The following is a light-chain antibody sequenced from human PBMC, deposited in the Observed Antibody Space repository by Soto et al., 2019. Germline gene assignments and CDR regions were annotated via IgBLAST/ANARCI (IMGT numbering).Light chain of an antibody. V-gene: IGLV2-14*01. CDR2: EVT. Sequence: QSVLTQPASVSGSPGQSITMSCTGTMYDVAAYNYVSWYQQHPGKVPKLIIYEVTNRPSGVSSRFSGSKSGNTASLTISGLQAEDEADYYCTSYTSSNIVVFGGGTKVTVL. CDR1: MYDVAAYNY. CDR3: TSYTSSNIVV. J-gene: IGLJ2*01.